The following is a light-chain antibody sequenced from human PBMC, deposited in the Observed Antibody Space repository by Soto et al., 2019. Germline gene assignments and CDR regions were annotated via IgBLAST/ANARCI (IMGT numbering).Light chain of an antibody. Sequence: QSVLTQPPSASASLGASVTLTCTLSSGYSNYKVDWYQQRPGKGPRFVMRVGTGGIVGSKGDGIPDRFSVLGSGLNRYLTIKNIQEEDESDYHCGADHASGSNFVQVFGGGTKLTVL. CDR3: GADHASGSNFVQV. V-gene: IGLV9-49*01. J-gene: IGLJ2*01. CDR1: SGYSNYK. CDR2: VGTGGIVG.